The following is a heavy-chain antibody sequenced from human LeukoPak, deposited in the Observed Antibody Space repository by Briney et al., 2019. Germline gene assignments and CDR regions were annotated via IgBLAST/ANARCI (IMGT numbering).Heavy chain of an antibody. Sequence: SETLSLTCTVSGGSISSSSYYWGWIRQPPGKWLEWIGSIYYSGSTYYNPSLKSRVTISVDTSKNQFSLKLSSVTAADTAVYYCARDKNYFDYWGQGTLVTVSS. V-gene: IGHV4-39*07. J-gene: IGHJ4*02. CDR3: ARDKNYFDY. CDR2: IYYSGST. CDR1: GGSISSSSYY.